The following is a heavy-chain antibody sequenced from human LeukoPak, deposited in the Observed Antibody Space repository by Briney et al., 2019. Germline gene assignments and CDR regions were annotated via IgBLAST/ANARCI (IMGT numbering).Heavy chain of an antibody. CDR1: GFTFSSYS. V-gene: IGHV3-21*01. CDR2: ITSSSSYI. CDR3: ARGRESGSYGY. Sequence: GGSLRLSCAASGFTFSSYSMNWVRQAPGKGLEWVSSITSSSSYIYYADSVKSRFTISRDNAKNSPYLQINSLRADDTVVYYCARGRESGSYGYWGQGTLVTVSS. D-gene: IGHD1-26*01. J-gene: IGHJ4*02.